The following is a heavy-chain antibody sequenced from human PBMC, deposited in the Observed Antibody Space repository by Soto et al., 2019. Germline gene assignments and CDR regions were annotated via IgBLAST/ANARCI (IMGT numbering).Heavy chain of an antibody. D-gene: IGHD3-10*01. Sequence: SVTVSCKASGGTFSSYTISWVRQAPGQRLEWMGRIIAGNWNTNYAQKFQGRVTITRDTSTSTAYMELSSLRSEDTAVYYCASSRITMVPYGMDVWGQGTTVTVSS. J-gene: IGHJ6*02. CDR3: ASSRITMVPYGMDV. CDR1: GGTFSSYT. CDR2: IIAGNWNT. V-gene: IGHV1-69*02.